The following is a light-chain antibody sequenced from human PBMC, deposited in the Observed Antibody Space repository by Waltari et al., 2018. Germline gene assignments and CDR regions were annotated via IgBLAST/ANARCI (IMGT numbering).Light chain of an antibody. J-gene: IGKJ4*01. CDR1: QTINNNF. CDR3: QQYDGSILT. CDR2: GAS. V-gene: IGKV3-20*01. Sequence: IVLTQSPDTLSLSPGQTATLHCRASQTINNNFVVWYQQKPGQAPRLLIHGASSRATGFPDRFSGSGSGTDFTLTISRLEPEDVAVYYCQQYDGSILTFGGGTKVEI.